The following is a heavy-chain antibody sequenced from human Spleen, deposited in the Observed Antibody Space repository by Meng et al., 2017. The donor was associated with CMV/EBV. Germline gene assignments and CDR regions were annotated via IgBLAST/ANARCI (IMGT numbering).Heavy chain of an antibody. J-gene: IGHJ4*02. Sequence: ASVKVSCKASGYTFTGYYMHWVRQAPGQGLEWLGWINPYGGGTNYAQKFQGRVTMTRDTSTSTAYMELSSLTSDDTAVYYCARGGRGYCSSYNCYFYWGQGTLVTVSS. CDR2: INPYGGGT. CDR1: GYTFTGYY. CDR3: ARGGRGYCSSYNCYFY. D-gene: IGHD2-2*01. V-gene: IGHV1-2*02.